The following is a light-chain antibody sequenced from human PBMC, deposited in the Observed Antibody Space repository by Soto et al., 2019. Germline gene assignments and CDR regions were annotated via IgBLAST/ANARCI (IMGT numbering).Light chain of an antibody. Sequence: DIQMTQSPSSLSASVGDRVTITCRASQSSGSNLNWYQQKPGKAPKLLIYAASSLQSGVPSRLSGSGSGTDFTLTISSLQPEDFATYYCQQSYSTPRAFGQGTKVEIK. CDR3: QQSYSTPRA. CDR2: AAS. CDR1: QSSGSN. J-gene: IGKJ1*01. V-gene: IGKV1-39*01.